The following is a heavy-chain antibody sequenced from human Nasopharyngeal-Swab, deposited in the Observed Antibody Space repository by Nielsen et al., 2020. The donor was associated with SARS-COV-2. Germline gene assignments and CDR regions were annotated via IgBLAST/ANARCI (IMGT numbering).Heavy chain of an antibody. J-gene: IGHJ6*04. D-gene: IGHD1-7*01. Sequence: WIRQPPGKGLEWIGEINRSGSTNYNPSLKSRVTISVDTSKNQFSLKLSSVTAADTAVYYCARRTRYGITGTRGGFPVWGKGTTVTVSS. CDR2: INRSGST. CDR3: ARRTRYGITGTRGGFPV. V-gene: IGHV4-34*01.